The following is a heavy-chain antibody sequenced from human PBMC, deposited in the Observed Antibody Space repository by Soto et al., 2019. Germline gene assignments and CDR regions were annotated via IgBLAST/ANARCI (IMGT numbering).Heavy chain of an antibody. CDR1: GFTFRNYA. CDR3: AKETIAAVGIPNFDY. V-gene: IGHV3-23*01. J-gene: IGHJ4*02. Sequence: GGSLRLSCAVPGFTFRNYAMSWVRQAPGKGLEWVSAISTNGGSTYYADSVKGRFTVSRDNSKNTLSLQMNSLRAEDTAVYYCAKETIAAVGIPNFDYWGQGTLVTVSS. D-gene: IGHD6-13*01. CDR2: ISTNGGST.